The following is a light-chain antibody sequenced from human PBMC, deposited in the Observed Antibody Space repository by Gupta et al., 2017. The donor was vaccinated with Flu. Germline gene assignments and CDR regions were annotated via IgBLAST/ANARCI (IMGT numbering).Light chain of an antibody. J-gene: IGLJ3*02. CDR3: CSDGGSYTWV. Sequence: TSSDVGGYDYLCWYRQHPGHAPSLIIYDVRRRPAGVPSCFSGSKSSSTASLTISGLQAEDEADYYCCSDGGSYTWVFGGGTKLTVL. CDR2: DVR. CDR1: SSDVGGYDY. V-gene: IGLV2-11*03.